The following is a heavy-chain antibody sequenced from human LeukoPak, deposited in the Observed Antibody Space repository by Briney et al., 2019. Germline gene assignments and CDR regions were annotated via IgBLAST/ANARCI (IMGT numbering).Heavy chain of an antibody. CDR1: GFSFRHYV. V-gene: IGHV3-23*01. Sequence: GGSLRLSCAASGFSFRHYVMSWVRQAPGKGLEWVSTMRESGGTIYYADSVKGRFTISRDNSKNTLYLQMNSLRAEDTAVYYCARKSGSYPDYWGQGTLVTVSS. D-gene: IGHD1-26*01. J-gene: IGHJ4*02. CDR3: ARKSGSYPDY. CDR2: MRESGGTI.